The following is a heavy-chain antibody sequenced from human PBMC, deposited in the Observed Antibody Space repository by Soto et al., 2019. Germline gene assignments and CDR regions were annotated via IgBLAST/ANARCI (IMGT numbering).Heavy chain of an antibody. Sequence: QVQLQESGPGLVKPSETLSLTCTVSGGSFKSGSYSWSWIRQPPGQGLEWIGYVYHTGRTSYNPSLKSRVSISMDTSKTQFSLNLDSVTAADTAVYFCARDFAYFDSWGQGTLVTVSS. CDR3: ARDFAYFDS. CDR1: GGSFKSGSYS. CDR2: VYHTGRT. J-gene: IGHJ4*02. D-gene: IGHD3-3*01. V-gene: IGHV4-61*01.